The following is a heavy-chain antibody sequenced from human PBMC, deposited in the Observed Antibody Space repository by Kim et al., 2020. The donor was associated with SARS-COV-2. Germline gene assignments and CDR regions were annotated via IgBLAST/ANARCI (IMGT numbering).Heavy chain of an antibody. CDR2: ISSSGSTI. Sequence: GGSLRLSCAASGFTFSDYYMSWIRQAPGKGLEWVSYISSSGSTIYYADSVKGRFTISRDNAKNSLYLQMNSLRAEDTAVYYCARHRTMIVVVTPLDYWGQGTLVTVSS. CDR1: GFTFSDYY. J-gene: IGHJ4*02. D-gene: IGHD3-22*01. CDR3: ARHRTMIVVVTPLDY. V-gene: IGHV3-11*04.